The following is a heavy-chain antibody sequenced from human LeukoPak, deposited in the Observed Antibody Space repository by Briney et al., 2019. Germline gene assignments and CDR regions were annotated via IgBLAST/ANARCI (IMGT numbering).Heavy chain of an antibody. CDR3: ARDRSGDYEDY. CDR2: IYSGGST. J-gene: IGHJ4*02. D-gene: IGHD4-17*01. CDR1: RFTVSSNY. V-gene: IGHV3-53*01. Sequence: GGSLRLSCAASRFTVSSNYMSWVRQAPGKGLEWVSVIYSGGSTYYADSVKGRFTISRDNSKNTLYLQMNSLRAEGTAVYYCARDRSGDYEDYWGQGTLVTVSS.